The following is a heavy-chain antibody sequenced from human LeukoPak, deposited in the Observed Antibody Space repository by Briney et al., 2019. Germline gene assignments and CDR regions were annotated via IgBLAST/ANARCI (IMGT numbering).Heavy chain of an antibody. CDR2: IYTSGST. CDR3: AREAIPSSWYGWPYYYYYMDV. J-gene: IGHJ6*03. CDR1: GGSISSSSYY. D-gene: IGHD6-13*01. Sequence: SETLSLTCTVSGGSISSSSYYWSWIRQPAGKGLEWIGRIYTSGSTNYNPSLKSRVTMSVDTSKNQFSLKLSSVTAADTAVYYCAREAIPSSWYGWPYYYYYMDVWGKGTTVTVSS. V-gene: IGHV4-61*02.